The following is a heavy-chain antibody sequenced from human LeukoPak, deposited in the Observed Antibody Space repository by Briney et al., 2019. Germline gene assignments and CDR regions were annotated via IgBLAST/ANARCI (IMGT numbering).Heavy chain of an antibody. CDR2: ISYSGTT. CDR3: ARGGTVMVAATDFDF. D-gene: IGHD2-15*01. Sequence: PSETLFLTCTVSGGSISNHYWSWIRQPPGKRLEWIGYISYSGTTKYIPSLKSRVTMSVGMSKNQFSLQLSSVTATDTAVYYCARGGTVMVAATDFDFWGQGTLVTVSS. J-gene: IGHJ4*02. CDR1: GGSISNHY. V-gene: IGHV4-59*11.